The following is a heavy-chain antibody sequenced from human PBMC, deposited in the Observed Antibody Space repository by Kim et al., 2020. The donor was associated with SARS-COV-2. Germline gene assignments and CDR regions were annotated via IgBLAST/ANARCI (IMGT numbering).Heavy chain of an antibody. D-gene: IGHD5-12*01. CDR3: ARRYGASLYY. Sequence: SETLSLTCTVSGGSISSSSYYWGWIRQPPGKGLEWIGNIYYSGSSYYTPSLKSRVTISVDTSKNKFSLKLNSVTAADTAVYYCARRYGASLYYWGQGTL. J-gene: IGHJ4*02. V-gene: IGHV4-39*01. CDR1: GGSISSSSYY. CDR2: IYYSGSS.